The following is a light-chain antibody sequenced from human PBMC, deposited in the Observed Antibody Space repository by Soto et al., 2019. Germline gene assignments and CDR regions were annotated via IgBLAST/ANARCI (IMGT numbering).Light chain of an antibody. J-gene: IGKJ1*01. V-gene: IGKV4-1*01. Sequence: DIVMTQSPDSLAVSLGERATINCKSSQSVLYSSNNKNYLAWYQQKPGQPPKLLIYWASTRESGVPDGFRGSGSGTDFTLTITSLQAEYVAVYYCQQYYSSKRSFGQGTKVEIK. CDR2: WAS. CDR1: QSVLYSSNNKNY. CDR3: QQYYSSKRS.